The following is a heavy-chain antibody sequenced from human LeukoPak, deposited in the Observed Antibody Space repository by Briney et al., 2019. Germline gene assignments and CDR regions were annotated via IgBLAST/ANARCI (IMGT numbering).Heavy chain of an antibody. J-gene: IGHJ5*02. CDR3: ARDSFGYRGPFDP. D-gene: IGHD5-24*01. Sequence: GGSLRLSCAASGFTFSSYCMNWVRQAPGKGLEWLSSITSSSSYIYYADSVKGRFTISRDNAKNSLYLPMNSLRAEDTAVYYCARDSFGYRGPFDPWGQGTLDTVSS. CDR1: GFTFSSYC. V-gene: IGHV3-21*01. CDR2: ITSSSSYI.